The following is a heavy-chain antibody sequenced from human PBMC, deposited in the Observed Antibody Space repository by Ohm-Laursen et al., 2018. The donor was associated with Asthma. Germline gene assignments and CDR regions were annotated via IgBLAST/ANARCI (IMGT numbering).Heavy chain of an antibody. Sequence: LRLSCAASGFKFSDYYMSWIRQPPGKGLEWIGEINHSGSTNYNPSLKSRVTISVDTSKNQFSLKLSSVTAADTAVYYCARVRYDYIWGSYRYCFDYWGQGTMVTVSS. CDR2: INHSGST. V-gene: IGHV4-34*01. J-gene: IGHJ4*02. CDR1: GFKFSDYY. CDR3: ARVRYDYIWGSYRYCFDY. D-gene: IGHD3-16*02.